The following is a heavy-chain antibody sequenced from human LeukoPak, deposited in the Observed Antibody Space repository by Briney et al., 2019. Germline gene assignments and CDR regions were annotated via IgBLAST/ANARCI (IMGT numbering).Heavy chain of an antibody. D-gene: IGHD6-13*01. CDR3: ARTAIADPL. V-gene: IGHV4-59*01. Sequence: SETLSLTCTVSGGSFSNYFWSWIRQPPGKCLERIGWIYSSGNRNYNPSLTSRVTISLDTSTNQFSLKLTSVTAADTAVYYCARTAIADPLWGQGALVTVSS. CDR2: IYSSGNR. CDR1: GGSFSNYF. J-gene: IGHJ4*02.